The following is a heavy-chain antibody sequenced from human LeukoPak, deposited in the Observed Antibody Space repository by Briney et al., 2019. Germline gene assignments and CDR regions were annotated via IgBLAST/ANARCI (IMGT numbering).Heavy chain of an antibody. CDR2: IYYTGSV. CDR1: GASISTGGFY. V-gene: IGHV4-31*03. J-gene: IGHJ6*02. D-gene: IGHD3-10*01. Sequence: PLETLSLTCTVSGASISTGGFYWTWIRQPPGEGLEWIGYIYYTGSVDYNASLKSRLTISLDTSKNRSSLKLNSVTAADTAVYYCARDHSYYFGSQTSTLDVWGQGTAVTVSS. CDR3: ARDHSYYFGSQTSTLDV.